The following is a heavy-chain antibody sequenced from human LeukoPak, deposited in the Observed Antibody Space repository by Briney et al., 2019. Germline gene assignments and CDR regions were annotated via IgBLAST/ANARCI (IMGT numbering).Heavy chain of an antibody. D-gene: IGHD2-2*02. CDR3: ARIQLGYCSSTSCYNLPGVRFDP. J-gene: IGHJ5*02. CDR1: GGSFSGYY. Sequence: KPSETLSPTCAVYGGSFSGYYWSWIRQPPGKGLEWIGEINHSGSTNYNPSLKSRVTISVDTSKNQFSLKLSSVTAADTAVYYCARIQLGYCSSTSCYNLPGVRFDPWGQGTLVTVSS. V-gene: IGHV4-34*01. CDR2: INHSGST.